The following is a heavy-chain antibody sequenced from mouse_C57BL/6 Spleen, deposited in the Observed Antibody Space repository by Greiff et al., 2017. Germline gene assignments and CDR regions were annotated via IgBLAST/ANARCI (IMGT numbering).Heavy chain of an antibody. CDR2: IYPRSGNT. D-gene: IGHD1-1*01. J-gene: IGHJ4*01. Sequence: VQLQQSGAELARPGASVKLSCKASGYTFTSYGISWVKQRTGQGLEWIGEIYPRSGNTYYNEKFKGKATLTADKSSSTAYMELRSLTSEDSAVYFCAKGGITTVVAGPNAMDYWGQGTSVTVSS. CDR3: AKGGITTVVAGPNAMDY. V-gene: IGHV1-81*01. CDR1: GYTFTSYG.